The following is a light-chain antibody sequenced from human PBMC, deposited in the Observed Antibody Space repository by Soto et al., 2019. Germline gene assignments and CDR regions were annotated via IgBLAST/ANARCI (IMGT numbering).Light chain of an antibody. CDR1: SGHSSYA. CDR2: LNNDGSH. J-gene: IGLJ2*01. Sequence: QPVLTQSPSASASLGASVKLTCTLSSGHSSYAIAWHQKQPGKGPRYLMDLNNDGSHTKGDGIPDRFSGSSSGADRYRIISSLQSEDEADYYGQTWGTGFQFFGGGTKLTVL. V-gene: IGLV4-69*01. CDR3: QTWGTGFQF.